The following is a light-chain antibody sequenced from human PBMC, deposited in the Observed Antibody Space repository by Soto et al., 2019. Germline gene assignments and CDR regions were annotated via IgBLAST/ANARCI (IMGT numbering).Light chain of an antibody. CDR1: QDINKW. Sequence: DIQMTQSPSTLSASLGDRVTITCRASQDINKWLSWYQQKPGTAPKLLISKASILESGVPSRFSGSGSGTDYTLTISSLQPEDFATYHCHQAYSTPWTFGQGTKVDIK. CDR2: KAS. CDR3: HQAYSTPWT. V-gene: IGKV1-5*03. J-gene: IGKJ1*01.